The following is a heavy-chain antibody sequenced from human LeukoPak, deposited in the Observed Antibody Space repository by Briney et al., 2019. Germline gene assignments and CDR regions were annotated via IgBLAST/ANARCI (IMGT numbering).Heavy chain of an antibody. CDR3: ARSLRTSRYYYGMDV. V-gene: IGHV4-59*01. CDR2: IYYSGST. Sequence: SSETLFLTCTVSGGSISSYYWSWIRQPPGKGLEWIGYIYYSGSTNYNPSLKSRVTISVDTSKNQFSLKLSSVTAADTAVYYCARSLRTSRYYYGMDVWGQGTTVTVSS. CDR1: GGSISSYY. J-gene: IGHJ6*02. D-gene: IGHD2-2*01.